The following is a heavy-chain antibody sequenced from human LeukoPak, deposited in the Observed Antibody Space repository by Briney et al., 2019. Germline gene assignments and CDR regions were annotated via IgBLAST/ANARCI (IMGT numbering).Heavy chain of an antibody. Sequence: SVKVSCKASGGTFSSYAISWVRQAPGQGLEWMGGIIPIFGTANYAQKLQGRVTMTTDTSTSTAYMELRSLRSDDTAVYYCARGYYYDSSGEHIRTGPFDYWGQGTLVTVSS. V-gene: IGHV1-69*05. D-gene: IGHD3-22*01. J-gene: IGHJ4*02. CDR2: IIPIFGTA. CDR1: GGTFSSYA. CDR3: ARGYYYDSSGEHIRTGPFDY.